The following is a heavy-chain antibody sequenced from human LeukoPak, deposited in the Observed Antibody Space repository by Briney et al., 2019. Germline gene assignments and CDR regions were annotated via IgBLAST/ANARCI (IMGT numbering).Heavy chain of an antibody. CDR1: GFTFDDYA. J-gene: IGHJ4*02. V-gene: IGHV3-9*01. Sequence: GRSLRLSCAASGFTFDDYAMHWVRQAPGKGLEWVSGISWNSGSIGYADSVKCRFTISRDNAKNTLYLQMNSLRTEDTAVYYCARGVVVIATSGNDYWGQGTLVTASS. D-gene: IGHD3-16*02. CDR2: ISWNSGSI. CDR3: ARGVVVIATSGNDY.